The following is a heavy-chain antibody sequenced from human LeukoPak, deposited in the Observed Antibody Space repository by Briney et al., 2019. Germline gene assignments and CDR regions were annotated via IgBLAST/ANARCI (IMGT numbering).Heavy chain of an antibody. J-gene: IGHJ4*02. Sequence: SETLSLTCTVSGGSISSSSYYWGWIRQPPGKGLEGIGSIYYSGSTYYNPSLKSRVTISVDTSKNQFSLKLSSVTAADTAVYYCASNGYDSSGYYSDWGQGTLVTVSS. V-gene: IGHV4-39*01. CDR3: ASNGYDSSGYYSD. CDR1: GGSISSSSYY. CDR2: IYYSGST. D-gene: IGHD3-22*01.